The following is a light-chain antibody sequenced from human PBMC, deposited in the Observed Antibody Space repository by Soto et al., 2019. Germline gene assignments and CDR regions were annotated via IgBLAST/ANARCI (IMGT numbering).Light chain of an antibody. CDR3: QQHNTLPIP. CDR1: QGITNC. Sequence: DIQMTQSPSSLSASVGDRVTITCRASQGITNCLSWYQQKPGKAPQLLIYDASNLETGVPSRFSGSGSGTDFTFTINSLQPEDFATYYCQQHNTLPIPFGPGTTLDI. V-gene: IGKV1-33*01. CDR2: DAS. J-gene: IGKJ3*01.